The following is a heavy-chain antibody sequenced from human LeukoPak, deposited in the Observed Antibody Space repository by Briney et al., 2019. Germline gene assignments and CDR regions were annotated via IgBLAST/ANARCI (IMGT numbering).Heavy chain of an antibody. CDR1: GFTFSSYS. D-gene: IGHD2-2*01. J-gene: IGHJ4*02. V-gene: IGHV3-21*01. CDR2: ISSSSSYI. Sequence: GGSLRLSCAASGFTFSSYSMNWVRQAPGKGLEWVSSISSSSSYIYYADSVKDRFTISRDNAKNSLYLQMNSLRAEDTAVYYCARGDIVVVPAVPDYWGQGTLVTVSS. CDR3: ARGDIVVVPAVPDY.